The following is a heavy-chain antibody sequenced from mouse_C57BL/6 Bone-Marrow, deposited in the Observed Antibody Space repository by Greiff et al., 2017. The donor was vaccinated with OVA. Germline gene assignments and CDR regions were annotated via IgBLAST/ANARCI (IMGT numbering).Heavy chain of an antibody. CDR1: GFTFSDYY. Sequence: EVQVVESGGGLVQPGGSLKLSCAASGFTFSDYYMYWVRQTPEKRLEWVAYISNGGGSTYYPDTVKGRFTISRDNAKNTLYLQMSRLKSEDTAMYYCASYYYGSRYFDYWGQGTTLTVSS. J-gene: IGHJ2*01. D-gene: IGHD1-1*01. CDR3: ASYYYGSRYFDY. CDR2: ISNGGGST. V-gene: IGHV5-12*01.